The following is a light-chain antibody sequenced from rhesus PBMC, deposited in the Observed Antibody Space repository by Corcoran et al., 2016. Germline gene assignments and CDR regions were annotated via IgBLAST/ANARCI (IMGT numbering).Light chain of an antibody. CDR2: KAS. J-gene: IGKJ2*01. V-gene: IGKV1-22*01. CDR3: QQYSSRPYS. Sequence: DIQMTQSPSSLSASVGDTVTITCRASPGISSWLAWYQQKPGKAPNLLIYKASNLQSGVPSRFSGSGSGTDFTLTISSLQSEDFAIYYCQQYSSRPYSFGQGTKVEIK. CDR1: PGISSW.